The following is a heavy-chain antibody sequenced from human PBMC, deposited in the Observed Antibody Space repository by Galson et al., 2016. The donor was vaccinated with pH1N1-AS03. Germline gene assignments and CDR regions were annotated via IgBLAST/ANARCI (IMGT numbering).Heavy chain of an antibody. V-gene: IGHV3-23*01. Sequence: SLRLSCAASGFTFSTFSMSWARQTPGRGLEWVSSISASATDTYYADSVKGRFTISRDNSRDTLYLQVSNLRAEDTAVYYCARRSPWSPVPTFYFDYWGQGTLVTVSS. J-gene: IGHJ4*02. CDR3: ARRSPWSPVPTFYFDY. CDR1: GFTFSTFS. CDR2: ISASATDT. D-gene: IGHD4/OR15-4a*01.